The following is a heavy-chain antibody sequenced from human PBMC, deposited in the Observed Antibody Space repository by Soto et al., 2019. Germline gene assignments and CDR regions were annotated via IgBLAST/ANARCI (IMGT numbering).Heavy chain of an antibody. D-gene: IGHD6-13*01. Sequence: QLQLQESGPGLVKPSETLSLTCTVSGGSISSSSYYWGWIRQPPGKGLEWIGSIYYSGSTYYNPSLWSRVTLSVDTSKNQFSLKLSSVTAADTAVYYCARFHYSSSWHFWGQGTLVTVSS. J-gene: IGHJ4*02. CDR2: IYYSGST. CDR1: GGSISSSSYY. CDR3: ARFHYSSSWHF. V-gene: IGHV4-39*01.